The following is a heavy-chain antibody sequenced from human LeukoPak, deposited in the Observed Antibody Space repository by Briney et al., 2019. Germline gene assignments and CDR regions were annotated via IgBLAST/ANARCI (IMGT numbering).Heavy chain of an antibody. D-gene: IGHD2-8*01. V-gene: IGHV3-23*01. J-gene: IGHJ4*02. Sequence: GSLRLSCAASGFTFSSYAMSWVRQAPGKGLEWVSALGVSGRSTYYADSVKDRFTISRDNSKNTLYLQMNSLRAEDTAVYYCAKDAHHLMEHFDYWGQGTLVTVSS. CDR3: AKDAHHLMEHFDY. CDR1: GFTFSSYA. CDR2: LGVSGRST.